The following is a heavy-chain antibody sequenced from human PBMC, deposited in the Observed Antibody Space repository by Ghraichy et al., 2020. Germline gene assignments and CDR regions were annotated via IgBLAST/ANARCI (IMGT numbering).Heavy chain of an antibody. CDR1: GGTFSSYA. V-gene: IGHV1-69*13. CDR2: IIPIFGTA. J-gene: IGHJ6*02. CDR3: ARVHNFRQLAVASYYYYGMDV. D-gene: IGHD6-6*01. Sequence: SVKVSCKASGGTFSSYAISWVRQAPGQGLEWMGGIIPIFGTANYAQKFQGRVTITADESTSTAYMELSSLRSEDTAVYYCARVHNFRQLAVASYYYYGMDVWGQGTTVTVSS.